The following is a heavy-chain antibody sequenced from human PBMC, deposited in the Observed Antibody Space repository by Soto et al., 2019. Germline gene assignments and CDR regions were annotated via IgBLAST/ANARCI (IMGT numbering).Heavy chain of an antibody. CDR1: GFTFSSYW. CDR2: INSDGSST. Sequence: SLRLSCAASGFTFSSYWMHWVRQAPGKGLVWVSRINSDGSSTSYADSVKGRFTISRDNAKNTLYLQMNSLRAEDTAVYYCARIVVVPAASDPWGQGTLVTVSS. J-gene: IGHJ5*02. V-gene: IGHV3-74*01. CDR3: ARIVVVPAASDP. D-gene: IGHD2-2*01.